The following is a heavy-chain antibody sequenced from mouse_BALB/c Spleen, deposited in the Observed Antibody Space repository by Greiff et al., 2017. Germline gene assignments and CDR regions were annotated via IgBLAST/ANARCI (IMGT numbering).Heavy chain of an antibody. CDR2: IWAGGST. V-gene: IGHV2-9*02. CDR3: ARDRGLDYYGSSYVGWFAY. D-gene: IGHD1-1*01. Sequence: VNVVESGPGLVAPSQSLSITCTVSGFSLTSYGVHWVRQPPGKGLEWLGVIWAGGSTNYNSALMSRLSISKDNSKSQVFLKMNSLQTDDTAMYYCARDRGLDYYGSSYVGWFAYWGQGTLVTVSA. CDR1: GFSLTSYG. J-gene: IGHJ3*01.